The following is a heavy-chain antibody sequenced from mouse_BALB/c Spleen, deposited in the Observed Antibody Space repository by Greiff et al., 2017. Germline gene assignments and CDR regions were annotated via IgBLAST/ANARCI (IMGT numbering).Heavy chain of an antibody. CDR2: ISSGGST. CDR1: GFTFSSYA. Sequence: EVKLVESGGGLVKPGGSLKLSCAASGFTFSSYAMSWVRRTPEKRLEWVASISSGGSTYYPDSVKGRFTISRDNARNILYLQMSSLRSEDTAMYYCARGRNYGSSPWFAYWGQGTLVTVSA. V-gene: IGHV5-6-5*01. J-gene: IGHJ3*01. D-gene: IGHD1-1*01. CDR3: ARGRNYGSSPWFAY.